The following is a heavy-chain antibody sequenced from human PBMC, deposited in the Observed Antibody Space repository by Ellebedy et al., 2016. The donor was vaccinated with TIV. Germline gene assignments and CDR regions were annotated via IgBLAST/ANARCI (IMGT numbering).Heavy chain of an antibody. V-gene: IGHV3-48*03. CDR2: ISPGDSPI. D-gene: IGHD6-13*01. CDR3: ARLGYSSSWYAFFY. J-gene: IGHJ4*02. Sequence: PGGSLRLSCAASGFSFSSHEMTRVRQAPGKGLEWVSYISPGDSPIYYADSVKGRFTISRDAAKNSLYLQMNSLRAEDTAVYYCARLGYSSSWYAFFYWGQGTLVTVSS. CDR1: GFSFSSHE.